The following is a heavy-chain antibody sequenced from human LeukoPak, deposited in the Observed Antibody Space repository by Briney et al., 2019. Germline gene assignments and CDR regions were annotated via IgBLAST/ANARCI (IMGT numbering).Heavy chain of an antibody. V-gene: IGHV4-59*01. CDR1: GGSISSYY. Sequence: SETLSLTCTVSGGSISSYYWSWIRQPPGKGLEWIGYIYYSGSTNYNPSLKSRVTISVDTSKNQFSLKLSSVTAADTAVYYCARVGSSWPFDYWGQGTLVTVSS. CDR3: ARVGSSWPFDY. D-gene: IGHD6-13*01. CDR2: IYYSGST. J-gene: IGHJ4*02.